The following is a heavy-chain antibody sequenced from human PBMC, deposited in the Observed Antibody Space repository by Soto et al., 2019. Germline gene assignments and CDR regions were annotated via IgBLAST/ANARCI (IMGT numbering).Heavy chain of an antibody. CDR2: ISAYNGNT. V-gene: IGHV1-18*01. J-gene: IGHJ4*02. D-gene: IGHD6-19*01. CDR3: ARTYTSGRYSFDY. Sequence: GASVKVSCKTSGYTFTNYDISWVRQAPGQGLEWMGWISAYNGNTNYAQKFQGRVTMTTDTSTSTAYMELTSLRSDDTAVYYCARTYTSGRYSFDYWGQGTLVTVSS. CDR1: GYTFTNYD.